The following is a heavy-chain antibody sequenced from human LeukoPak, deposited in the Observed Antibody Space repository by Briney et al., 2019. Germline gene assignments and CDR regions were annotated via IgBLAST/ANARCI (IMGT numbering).Heavy chain of an antibody. CDR3: ARVKDHRGIAVAGSDY. CDR1: GFTVSSNY. D-gene: IGHD6-13*01. V-gene: IGHV3-66*01. Sequence: GGSLRLSCAASGFTVSSNYMSWVRQAPGKGLEWVSIIYSGGRTYYADSVKGRFTISRDISKNTLYLQMNSLRTEDTAVYYCARVKDHRGIAVAGSDYWGQGTLVTVSS. J-gene: IGHJ4*02. CDR2: IYSGGRT.